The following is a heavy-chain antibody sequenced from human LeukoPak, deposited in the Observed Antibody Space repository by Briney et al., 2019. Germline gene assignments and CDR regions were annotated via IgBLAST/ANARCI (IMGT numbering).Heavy chain of an antibody. D-gene: IGHD6-13*01. V-gene: IGHV5-51*01. J-gene: IGHJ4*02. CDR3: ARLWIHRSTAAGNLNFDY. CDR1: GYSFTSYW. Sequence: GESLKISCKGSGYSFTSYWIGWVRQMPGKGLEWMGIIYPGDSDTRYSPSFQGQVTISADKSISTAYLQWSSLKASDTAMYYCARLWIHRSTAAGNLNFDYWGQGTLVTVSS. CDR2: IYPGDSDT.